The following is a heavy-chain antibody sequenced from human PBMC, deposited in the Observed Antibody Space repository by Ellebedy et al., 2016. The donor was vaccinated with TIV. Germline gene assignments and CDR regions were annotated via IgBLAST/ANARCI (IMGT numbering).Heavy chain of an antibody. D-gene: IGHD6-19*01. CDR2: INPSSCST. J-gene: IGHJ4*02. V-gene: IGHV1-46*04. Sequence: AASVKVSCKESGYTFSSYFMHWVRQAPGQGLEWMGIINPSSCSTTYAQNLQGRVTMTTDTSTTTVYMELSSLTSEDTAVYYCARSRSSGWLHTPDYWGQGTLVIVSS. CDR3: ARSRSSGWLHTPDY. CDR1: GYTFSSYF.